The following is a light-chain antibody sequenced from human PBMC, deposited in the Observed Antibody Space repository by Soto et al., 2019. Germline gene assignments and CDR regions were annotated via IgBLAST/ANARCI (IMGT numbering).Light chain of an antibody. CDR1: QSVSSN. V-gene: IGKV3-15*01. CDR2: DAS. CDR3: QQYDDWPET. J-gene: IGKJ1*01. Sequence: EKVMTQSPATLSVSPGERATLSCRASQSVSSNLAWYQQKPGQPPRLLIYDASTRATGIPARFSGSGSGTEFTLTISSLQSEDLAVYYCQQYDDWPETFGQGNKVEIK.